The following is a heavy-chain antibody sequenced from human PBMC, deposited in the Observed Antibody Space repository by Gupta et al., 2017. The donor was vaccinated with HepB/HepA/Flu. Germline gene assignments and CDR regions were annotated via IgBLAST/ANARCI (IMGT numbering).Heavy chain of an antibody. CDR3: ARVWDGDPMGHWYFDL. CDR2: IGTAGDT. CDR1: GFTFSSYD. V-gene: IGHV3-13*01. Sequence: EVQLVESGGGLVQPGGSLRLSCAASGFTFSSYDMHWVRQATGKGLEWVSAIGTAGDTYYPGSVKGRFTISRENAKNSLYLQMNSLRAGDTAVYYCARVWDGDPMGHWYFDLWGRGTLVTVSS. J-gene: IGHJ2*01. D-gene: IGHD1-26*01.